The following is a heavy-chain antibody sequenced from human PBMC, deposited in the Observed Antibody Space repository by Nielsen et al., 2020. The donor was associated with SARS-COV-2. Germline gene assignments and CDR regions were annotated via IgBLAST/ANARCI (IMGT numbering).Heavy chain of an antibody. CDR2: IIPIFGTA. CDR1: GYTFTSYA. V-gene: IGHV1-69*13. Sequence: SVKVSCKASGYTFTSYAMNWVRQAPGQGLEWMGGIIPIFGTANYAQKFQGRVTITADESTSTAYMELSSLRSEDTAVYYCARDPAYSSSVNFDYWGQGTLVTVSS. J-gene: IGHJ4*02. CDR3: ARDPAYSSSVNFDY. D-gene: IGHD6-6*01.